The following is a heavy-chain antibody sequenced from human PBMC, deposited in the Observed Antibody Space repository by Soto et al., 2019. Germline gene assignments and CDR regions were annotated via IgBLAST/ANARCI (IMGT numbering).Heavy chain of an antibody. D-gene: IGHD3-16*01. CDR1: GGTFSSYA. CDR2: IIPIFGTA. Sequence: SVKVSCTASGGTFSSYAISWVRQAPGQGLEWMGGIIPIFGTANYAQKFQGRVTITADKSTSTAYMELSSLRSEDTAVYYCARCDPGATMGDAFDSWGQGIMVTV. J-gene: IGHJ3*02. V-gene: IGHV1-69*06. CDR3: ARCDPGATMGDAFDS.